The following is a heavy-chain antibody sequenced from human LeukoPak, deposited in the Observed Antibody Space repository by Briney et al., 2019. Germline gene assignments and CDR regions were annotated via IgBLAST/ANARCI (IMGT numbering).Heavy chain of an antibody. J-gene: IGHJ3*02. Sequence: GGSLRLSCAASGFTFSDYYMSWIRQAPGKGLEWVSYISGSGTTIDYVDSVKGRFTISRDNAKNSLYLQMNSLRAEDTAVYYCARVSGQRDAFDIWGQGTMVTVSS. CDR2: ISGSGTTI. CDR3: ARVSGQRDAFDI. D-gene: IGHD1-1*01. CDR1: GFTFSDYY. V-gene: IGHV3-11*04.